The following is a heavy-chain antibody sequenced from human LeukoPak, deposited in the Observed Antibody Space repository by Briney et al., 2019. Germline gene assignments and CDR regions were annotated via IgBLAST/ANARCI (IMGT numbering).Heavy chain of an antibody. Sequence: ASVKVSCKASGYTFTGYYMHWVRQAPGQGLEWMGWINPNSGGTNYAQKFQGRVTMTRDTSISTAYMELSRLRSDDTAVYYCATRTYSGSYHECFDPWGQGTLVTVSS. D-gene: IGHD1-26*01. CDR1: GYTFTGYY. J-gene: IGHJ5*02. V-gene: IGHV1-2*02. CDR3: ATRTYSGSYHECFDP. CDR2: INPNSGGT.